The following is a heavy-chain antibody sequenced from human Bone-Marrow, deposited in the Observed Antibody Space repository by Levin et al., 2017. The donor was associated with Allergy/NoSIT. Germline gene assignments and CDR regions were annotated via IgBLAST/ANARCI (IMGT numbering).Heavy chain of an antibody. J-gene: IGHJ4*02. CDR2: ISSSSSYI. CDR1: GFTFSSYS. V-gene: IGHV3-21*01. CDR3: ARGGWYYYDSSGSFDY. D-gene: IGHD3-22*01. Sequence: GESLKISCAASGFTFSSYSMNWVRQAPGKGLEWVSSISSSSSYIYYADSVKGRFTISRDNAKNSLYLQMNSLRAEDTAVYYCARGGWYYYDSSGSFDYWGQGTLVTVSS.